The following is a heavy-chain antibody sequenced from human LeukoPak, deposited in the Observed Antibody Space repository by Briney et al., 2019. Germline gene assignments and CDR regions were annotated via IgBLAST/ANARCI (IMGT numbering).Heavy chain of an antibody. CDR1: GFNFANHA. CDR2: ISGGGDIA. Sequence: GGSLRLSCAASGFNFANHAMSWVRQTPGKGLEWVSAISGGGDIAYYADSVTGRFTISRDNSKDTLFLQMHSLRPGDTAVYYCVREDTPATANYWGQGTLVTISS. D-gene: IGHD2-21*02. CDR3: VREDTPATANY. V-gene: IGHV3-23*01. J-gene: IGHJ4*02.